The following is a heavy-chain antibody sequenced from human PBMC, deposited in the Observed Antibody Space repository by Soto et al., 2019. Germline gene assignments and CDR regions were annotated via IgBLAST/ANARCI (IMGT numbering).Heavy chain of an antibody. CDR3: AHLVSADDSEYFEF. D-gene: IGHD3-3*01. Sequence: QITLRESGPTVIKPTQTLTLSCTFSGFSLNTTGGGVGWIRQPPGKALEWVALIYWDDDKRYNPSLKSRLVITKDSSKDQVVLTMTNVDPVDTATYYCAHLVSADDSEYFEFWGQGTLVPVSP. V-gene: IGHV2-5*02. CDR2: IYWDDDK. J-gene: IGHJ4*02. CDR1: GFSLNTTGGG.